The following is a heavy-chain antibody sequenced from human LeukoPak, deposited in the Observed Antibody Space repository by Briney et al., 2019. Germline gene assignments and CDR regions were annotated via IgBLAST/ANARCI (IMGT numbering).Heavy chain of an antibody. CDR1: GGSISSSSCY. V-gene: IGHV4-39*01. CDR3: ASYYYDSSGYYSYAFDI. J-gene: IGHJ3*02. Sequence: SETLSLTCTVSGGSISSSSCYWGWIRQPPGKGLQWIGSIYYSGSTYYNPSLKSRVTISVDTSKNRFSLKLSSVTAADTAVYYCASYYYDSSGYYSYAFDIWGQGTMVTVSS. D-gene: IGHD3-22*01. CDR2: IYYSGST.